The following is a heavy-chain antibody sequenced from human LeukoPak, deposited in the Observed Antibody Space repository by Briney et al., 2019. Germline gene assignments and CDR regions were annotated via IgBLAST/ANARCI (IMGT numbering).Heavy chain of an antibody. CDR2: ISSSSSYI. V-gene: IGHV3-21*01. Sequence: GGSLRLSCAASGFTFSSYSMNWVRQAPGKGLEWVSSISSSSSYIYYADSVKGRFTISRDNSRSTLYLQMNSLRPEDTAIYYCAREGYYGSGSPPSLYFDYWGQGTLVTVSS. CDR3: AREGYYGSGSPPSLYFDY. CDR1: GFTFSSYS. D-gene: IGHD3-10*01. J-gene: IGHJ4*02.